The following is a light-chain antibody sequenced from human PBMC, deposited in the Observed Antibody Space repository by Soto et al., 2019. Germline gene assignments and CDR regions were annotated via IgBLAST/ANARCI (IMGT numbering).Light chain of an antibody. Sequence: QAVLTQPPSVSGAPGQRVTISCTGSSSNIGAGYDVHWYQQIPGTAPNLLRYTDHRRPSGVPDRFSGSKSGTSGSLAISGLRSEDVDEYFCSAWDDSLQRVFFGGGTKLTVL. J-gene: IGLJ2*01. CDR3: SAWDDSLQRVF. V-gene: IGLV1-40*01. CDR1: SSNIGAGYD. CDR2: TDH.